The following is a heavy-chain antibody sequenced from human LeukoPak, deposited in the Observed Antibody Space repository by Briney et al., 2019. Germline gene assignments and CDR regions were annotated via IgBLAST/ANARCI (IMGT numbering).Heavy chain of an antibody. V-gene: IGHV3-9*01. J-gene: IGHJ6*03. CDR3: AKYYFYYMDV. CDR2: ISWNSGSI. CDR1: GFTFDDYA. Sequence: QTGGPLRLSCAASGFTFDDYAMHWVRQAPGKGLEWVSGISWNSGSIGYADSVKGRFTISRDSAKNSLYLQMNSLRAEDTAVYYCAKYYFYYMDVWGKGTTVTVSS.